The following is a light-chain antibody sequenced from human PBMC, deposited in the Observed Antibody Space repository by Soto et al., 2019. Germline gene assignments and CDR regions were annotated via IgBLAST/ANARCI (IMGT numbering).Light chain of an antibody. CDR1: QSLLHSNGYNF. CDR3: MQALQTPPYT. J-gene: IGKJ2*01. CDR2: LGS. V-gene: IGKV2-28*01. Sequence: DIVSTQSPLSLPVTPGEPASISCRSSQSLLHSNGYNFLDWYLQKPGQSPQLLIHLGSNRASGVPDRFSGSGSGTDFTLKISRVEAEDVGVYYCMQALQTPPYTFGQGTKVDIK.